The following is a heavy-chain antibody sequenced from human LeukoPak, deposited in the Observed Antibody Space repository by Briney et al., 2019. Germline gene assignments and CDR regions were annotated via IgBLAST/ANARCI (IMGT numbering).Heavy chain of an antibody. D-gene: IGHD4-23*01. J-gene: IGHJ6*02. Sequence: SVKVSCKASGGTFSSYAISWVRQAPGQGLEWMGGIIPIFGTANYAQKFQGRVTITADESTSTAYMELSSLRAEDTAVYYCARDSVVTHYYYGMDVWGQGTTVTVSS. CDR1: GGTFSSYA. V-gene: IGHV1-69*01. CDR2: IIPIFGTA. CDR3: ARDSVVTHYYYGMDV.